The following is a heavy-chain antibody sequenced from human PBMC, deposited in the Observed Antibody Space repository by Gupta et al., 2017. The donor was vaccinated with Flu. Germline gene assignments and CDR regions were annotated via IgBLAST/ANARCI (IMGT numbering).Heavy chain of an antibody. Sequence: DVTLVESGGGLVHPGGSVSLTCVTSEFTFSVSHMNWIRQAPEKGLEWISYVGSGGNTDYADSVRCRFTSSRDNDRDSLFLQLNSLRDEDTAWYYCARDLNWAFIFWGQGALVSVSS. J-gene: IGHJ4*02. CDR1: EFTFSVSH. D-gene: IGHD3-16*01. V-gene: IGHV3-48*02. CDR2: VGSGGNT. CDR3: ARDLNWAFIF.